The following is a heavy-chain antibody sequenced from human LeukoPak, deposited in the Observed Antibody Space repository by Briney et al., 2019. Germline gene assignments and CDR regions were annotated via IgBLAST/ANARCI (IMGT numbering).Heavy chain of an antibody. CDR1: GGSLSDYY. Sequence: PSETLSLTCTVSGGSLSDYYWTWVRQPPGKRLEYIGSIYHSGSTGYNPSLKSRVSISVDKSKNQFSLTVSLVTAADTAVYYCAREPVKYNWNFADPSAYMVVWGKGSAVTVS. CDR3: AREPVKYNWNFADPSAYMVV. D-gene: IGHD1-1*01. J-gene: IGHJ6*03. CDR2: IYHSGST. V-gene: IGHV4-59*01.